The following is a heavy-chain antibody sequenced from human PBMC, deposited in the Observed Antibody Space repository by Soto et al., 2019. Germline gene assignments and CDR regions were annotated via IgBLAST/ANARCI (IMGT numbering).Heavy chain of an antibody. D-gene: IGHD2-21*01. CDR3: ATAPYCAGACYTPRGYYYYGMDV. CDR2: ISAYNGNT. V-gene: IGHV1-18*01. J-gene: IGHJ6*02. CDR1: GYTFTSYG. Sequence: ASVKVSCKASGYTFTSYGISWVRQAPGQGLEWMGWISAYNGNTNYAQKLQGRVTMTTDTSTSTAYMELRSLRSDDTAVYYCATAPYCAGACYTPRGYYYYGMDVWGQGTTVTVSS.